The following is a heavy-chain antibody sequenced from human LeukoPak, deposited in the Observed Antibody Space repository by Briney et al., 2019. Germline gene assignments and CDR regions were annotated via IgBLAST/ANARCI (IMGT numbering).Heavy chain of an antibody. J-gene: IGHJ5*02. Sequence: SETLSLTCAVYGGAFSGYYWSWIRQPPGKGLEWIGEINHSGSTNYNPSLKSRVTISVDTSKNQFSLKLSSVTAADTAVYYCARLYSLYNRFDPWGQGTLVTVSS. CDR1: GGAFSGYY. D-gene: IGHD2-21*01. CDR2: INHSGST. CDR3: ARLYSLYNRFDP. V-gene: IGHV4-34*01.